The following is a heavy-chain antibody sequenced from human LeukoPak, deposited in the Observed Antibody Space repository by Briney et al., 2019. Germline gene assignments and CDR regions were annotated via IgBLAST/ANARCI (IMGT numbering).Heavy chain of an antibody. V-gene: IGHV3-21*01. Sequence: GGSLRLSCAASGFTIATSAMNWVRQAPGKGLEWVSSISSSSSYIYYADSVKGRFTISRDNAKNSLYLQMNSLRAEDTAVYYCARDRRGLPSWGQGTLVTVSS. J-gene: IGHJ5*02. D-gene: IGHD2-21*01. CDR1: GFTIATSA. CDR2: ISSSSSYI. CDR3: ARDRRGLPS.